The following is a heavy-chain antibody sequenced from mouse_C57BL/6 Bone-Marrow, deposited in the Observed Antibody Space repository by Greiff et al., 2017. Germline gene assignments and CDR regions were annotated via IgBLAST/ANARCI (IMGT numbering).Heavy chain of an antibody. J-gene: IGHJ2*01. V-gene: IGHV1-4*01. CDR2: INPSSGYT. Sequence: QVQLQQSGAELARPGASVKMSCKASGYTFTSYTMHWVQQRPGQGLELLGYINPSSGYTKYNQKFKDKATLTADKSSSTDYMQLSSLTSEDSAVYYRARGYYSDYWGQGTTLTVSS. CDR3: ARGYYSDY. CDR1: GYTFTSYT.